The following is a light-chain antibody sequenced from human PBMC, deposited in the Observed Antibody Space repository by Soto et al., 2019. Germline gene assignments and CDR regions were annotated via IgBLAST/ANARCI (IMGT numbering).Light chain of an antibody. CDR1: SSDVGGFDY. J-gene: IGLJ3*02. CDR3: SSYAGTNTLV. CDR2: EVN. Sequence: QSVLTQPPSASGSPRQSVTISCTGTSSDVGGFDYVSWYQQYPGKAPRLMIYEVNERPSGVPDRFSGSKSGNTASLTVSGLRAEDEADYYCSSYAGTNTLVFGGGTKLTVL. V-gene: IGLV2-8*01.